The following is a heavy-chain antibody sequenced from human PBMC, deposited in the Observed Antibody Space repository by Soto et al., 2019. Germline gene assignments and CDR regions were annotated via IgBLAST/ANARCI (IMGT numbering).Heavy chain of an antibody. Sequence: QVQLVQSGAEVKKPGASVKVSCKASGYTFTGYYMHWVRQAPGQGLEWMGWINPNSGGTNYAQKFQGWVTMTRDTSISTAYMELSRLRSDDTAVYYCARGWAGVNDILTAYFDYWGQGTLVTVSS. CDR2: INPNSGGT. J-gene: IGHJ4*02. D-gene: IGHD3-9*01. V-gene: IGHV1-2*04. CDR3: ARGWAGVNDILTAYFDY. CDR1: GYTFTGYY.